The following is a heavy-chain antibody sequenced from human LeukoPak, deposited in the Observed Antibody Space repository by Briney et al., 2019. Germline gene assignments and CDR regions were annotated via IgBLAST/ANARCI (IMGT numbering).Heavy chain of an antibody. V-gene: IGHV3-48*01. CDR3: ARDPSSWYYYYMDV. D-gene: IGHD6-13*01. Sequence: GGSLRLSCAASGFTFGSYSMNWVRQAPGKGLEWVSYISSSSSTIYYADSVKGRFTISRDNAKNSPYLQMNSLRAEDTAVYYCARDPSSWYYYYMDVWGKGTTVTVSS. CDR2: ISSSSSTI. J-gene: IGHJ6*03. CDR1: GFTFGSYS.